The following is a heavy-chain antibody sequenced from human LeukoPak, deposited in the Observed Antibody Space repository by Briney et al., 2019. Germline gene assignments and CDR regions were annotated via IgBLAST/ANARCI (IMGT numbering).Heavy chain of an antibody. CDR1: GGSISNYY. CDR2: IYYSGST. Sequence: SETLSLTCTVSGGSISNYYWSWIRQPPGKGLEWIGYIYYSGSTNYNPSLKSRVTISVDTSKNQFSLKLSSVTAADTAVYYCARHYYDGSGYYHLDYWGRGTLVTVSS. J-gene: IGHJ4*02. CDR3: ARHYYDGSGYYHLDY. V-gene: IGHV4-59*01. D-gene: IGHD3-22*01.